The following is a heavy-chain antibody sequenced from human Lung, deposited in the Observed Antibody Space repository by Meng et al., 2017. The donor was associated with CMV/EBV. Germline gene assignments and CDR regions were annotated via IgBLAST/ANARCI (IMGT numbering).Heavy chain of an antibody. CDR2: INHSGST. CDR1: RGSFSSYY. D-gene: IGHD6-13*01. J-gene: IGHJ4*02. V-gene: IGHV4-34*02. CDR3: ARPGIAAAGISKYYFDY. Sequence: QGQLQQWGTGLLKPSGTLSLTSAGSRGSFSSYYWSWIRQPPGKGLEGIGEINHSGSTNYNPSLKSRVTISVDTSKNQFSLKLSSVTAADTAVYYCARPGIAAAGISKYYFDYWGQGTLVTVSS.